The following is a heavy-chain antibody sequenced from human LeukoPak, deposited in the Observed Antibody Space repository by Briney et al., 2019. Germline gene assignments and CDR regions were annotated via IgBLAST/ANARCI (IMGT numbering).Heavy chain of an antibody. D-gene: IGHD2-2*01. CDR2: IYPSDSDT. CDR1: GYSFATYW. CDR3: ARRSSTSFDAFDI. Sequence: GESLQISCKGSGYSFATYWIGWVRQMPGKGLEWMGIIYPSDSDTRYSPSFQGQVTISADKSISTAYLQWSSLKASDTAMYYCARRSSTSFDAFDIWGQGTMVTVSS. J-gene: IGHJ3*02. V-gene: IGHV5-51*01.